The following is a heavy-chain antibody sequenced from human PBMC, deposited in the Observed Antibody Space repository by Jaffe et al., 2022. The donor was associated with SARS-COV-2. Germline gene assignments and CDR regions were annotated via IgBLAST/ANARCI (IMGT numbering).Heavy chain of an antibody. D-gene: IGHD2-15*01. J-gene: IGHJ4*02. Sequence: QVQLQESGPGLVKPSETLSLTCTVSGGSVSRSTYYWSWLRQPPGKGLEWIGFINYSGSTNSKPSLKSRVTISVNRSQNQFSLTLNSVTAADTAVYYCARQFCSGGSCYPIFDYWGQGTLVTVSS. CDR2: INYSGST. CDR3: ARQFCSGGSCYPIFDY. V-gene: IGHV4-61*01. CDR1: GGSVSRSTYY.